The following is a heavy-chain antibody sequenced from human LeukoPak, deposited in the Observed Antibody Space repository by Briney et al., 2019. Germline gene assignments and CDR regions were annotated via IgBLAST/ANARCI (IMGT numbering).Heavy chain of an antibody. J-gene: IGHJ4*02. CDR2: ISGSGGST. CDR3: AKDVRAVAGTPFDY. D-gene: IGHD6-19*01. CDR1: GFTFSSYA. Sequence: GGSLRLSCETSGFTFSSYAMSWVRQAPGKGLEWVSAISGSGGSTYYADSVKGRFTISRDNSKNTLYLQMNSLRAEDTAVYYCAKDVRAVAGTPFDYWGQGTLVTVSS. V-gene: IGHV3-23*01.